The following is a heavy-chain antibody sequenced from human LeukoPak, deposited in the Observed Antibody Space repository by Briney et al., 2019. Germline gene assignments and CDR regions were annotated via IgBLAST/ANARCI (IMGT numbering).Heavy chain of an antibody. J-gene: IGHJ4*02. CDR3: AKAPYYYDSSGYYFDY. V-gene: IGHV3-23*01. D-gene: IGHD3-22*01. Sequence: GGSLRLSCAVSGFTFSSYAMSWVRQAPGKGLEWVSAISAGGGSAYYADSVKGRFTISRDNSKNTLYLQMNSLRAEDTALYYCAKAPYYYDSSGYYFDYWGQGTLVTVSS. CDR2: ISAGGGSA. CDR1: GFTFSSYA.